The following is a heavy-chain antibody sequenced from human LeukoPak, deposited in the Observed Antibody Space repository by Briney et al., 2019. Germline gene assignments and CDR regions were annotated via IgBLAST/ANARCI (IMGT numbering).Heavy chain of an antibody. V-gene: IGHV1-46*01. CDR3: ARAERSSSGYYPYFDY. CDR1: GYTCTSYY. CDR2: INPSGGST. J-gene: IGHJ4*02. Sequence: ASVKVSCKASGYTCTSYYMHWVRQAPGQGLEWMGIINPSGGSTSYAQKFQGRVTMTRDMSTSTVYMELSSLRSEDTAVYYCARAERSSSGYYPYFDYWGQGTLVTVSS. D-gene: IGHD3-22*01.